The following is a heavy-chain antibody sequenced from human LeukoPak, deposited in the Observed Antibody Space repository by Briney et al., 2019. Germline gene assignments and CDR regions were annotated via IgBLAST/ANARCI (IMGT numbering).Heavy chain of an antibody. CDR2: IKQDGSEK. Sequence: GGTQRLSCAASGFTFSNYGMNWVRQAPGKGLEWVANIKQDGSEKYYVDSVKGRFTISRDNAKNSLYLQMNSLRAEDTAVYYCARDGLYYYDSSGYDAFDIWGQGTMVTVSS. CDR1: GFTFSNYG. V-gene: IGHV3-7*01. CDR3: ARDGLYYYDSSGYDAFDI. J-gene: IGHJ3*02. D-gene: IGHD3-22*01.